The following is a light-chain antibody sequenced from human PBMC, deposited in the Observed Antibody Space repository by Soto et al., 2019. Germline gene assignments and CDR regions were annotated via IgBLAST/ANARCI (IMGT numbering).Light chain of an antibody. CDR3: SSYTSTSTYV. V-gene: IGLV2-14*01. J-gene: IGLJ1*01. Sequence: QSALTQPASVSGSPGQSVAISCTGTTSDVGGYNYVSWYQQHPGKAPKLIIQDVINRPSGVSDRFSGSKSGNTASLSISGLQAEYEADYYCSSYTSTSTYVFGSGTEVTVL. CDR2: DVI. CDR1: TSDVGGYNY.